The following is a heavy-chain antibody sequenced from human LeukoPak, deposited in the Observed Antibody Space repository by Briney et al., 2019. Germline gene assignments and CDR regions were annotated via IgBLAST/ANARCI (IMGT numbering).Heavy chain of an antibody. CDR2: IRSKAYGGTT. J-gene: IGHJ6*02. CDR1: GFIFGDHA. Sequence: GGSLRLSCFASGFIFGDHAMSWDRQAPGKGLEWVGFIRSKAYGGTTEYAASVEGRFTISRDDSRGIAYLQMNSLKTEDTAFYYCTRGPILLWIHNGMDVWGPGTTVTVSS. D-gene: IGHD2/OR15-2a*01. CDR3: TRGPILLWIHNGMDV. V-gene: IGHV3-49*04.